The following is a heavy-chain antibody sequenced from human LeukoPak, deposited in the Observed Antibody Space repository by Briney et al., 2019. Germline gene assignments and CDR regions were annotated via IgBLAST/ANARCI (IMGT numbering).Heavy chain of an antibody. CDR3: AKDIGSYYDY. D-gene: IGHD3-10*01. CDR1: GFTFSSYA. Sequence: GGSLRLSCAASGFTFSSYAMSWVRQAPGKGLEWVTFIQYDGSKKYYADSVKGRFTISRDNSKNTLYLEMNSLRAEDTAVYYCAKDIGSYYDYWGQGILVTVSS. CDR2: IQYDGSKK. V-gene: IGHV3-30*02. J-gene: IGHJ4*02.